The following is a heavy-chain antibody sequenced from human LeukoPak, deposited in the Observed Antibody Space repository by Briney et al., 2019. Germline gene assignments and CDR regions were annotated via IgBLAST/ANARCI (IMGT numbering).Heavy chain of an antibody. CDR2: IKQDGSEK. Sequence: PGGSLRLSCAASGFTFSSYWMSWVRQAPGKGLVWVANIKQDGSEKYYVDSVKGRFTISRDNAKNSLYLQMNSLTAEDTAAYYCARSRNGFDYWGQGTLVTVSS. CDR3: ARSRNGFDY. CDR1: GFTFSSYW. D-gene: IGHD2-8*01. V-gene: IGHV3-7*01. J-gene: IGHJ4*02.